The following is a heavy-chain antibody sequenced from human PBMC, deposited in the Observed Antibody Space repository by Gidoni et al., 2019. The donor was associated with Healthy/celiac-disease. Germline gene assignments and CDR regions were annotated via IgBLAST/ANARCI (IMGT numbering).Heavy chain of an antibody. CDR3: ARAPAARVPRYGMDV. CDR2: IIPIFGTA. CDR1: GGTFRSYA. J-gene: IGHJ6*02. D-gene: IGHD2-2*01. V-gene: IGHV1-69*06. Sequence: QVQLVQSGAEVTTPGSSVKVSCKASGGTFRSYAISWVRQAPGQGLEGMGGIIPIFGTANYAQKFQGRVTITADKSTSTAYMELSSLRSEDTAVYYCARAPAARVPRYGMDVWGQGTTVTVSS.